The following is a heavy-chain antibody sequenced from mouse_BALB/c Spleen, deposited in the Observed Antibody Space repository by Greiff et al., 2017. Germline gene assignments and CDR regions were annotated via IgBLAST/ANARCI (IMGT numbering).Heavy chain of an antibody. D-gene: IGHD1-2*01. J-gene: IGHJ4*01. Sequence: DVKLVESGGGLVKPGGSLKLSCAASGFTFSSYAMSWVRQTLEKRLEWVATISSGGSYTYYPDSVKGRFTISRDNAKNTLYLQMSSLRSEDTAMYYCARRHYDGDYYAMDYWGQGTSVTVSS. CDR3: ARRHYDGDYYAMDY. CDR2: ISSGGSYT. V-gene: IGHV5-9-3*01. CDR1: GFTFSSYA.